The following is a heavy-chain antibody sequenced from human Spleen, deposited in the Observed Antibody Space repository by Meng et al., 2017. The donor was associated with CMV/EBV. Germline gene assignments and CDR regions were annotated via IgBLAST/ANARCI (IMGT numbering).Heavy chain of an antibody. Sequence: QVQLQESGPGLVKPSGTLSLTCAVSGVSISSSNLWTWVRQVPGKGLEWIGEIYQSGSTNYNPSLKSRDTISVDKFKNQFSLRLGSVTAADTAVYYCARIERRRILKYCGSDCSTTDYWGQGTLVTVSS. D-gene: IGHD2-21*02. CDR2: IYQSGST. CDR1: GVSISSSNL. J-gene: IGHJ4*02. CDR3: ARIERRRILKYCGSDCSTTDY. V-gene: IGHV4-4*02.